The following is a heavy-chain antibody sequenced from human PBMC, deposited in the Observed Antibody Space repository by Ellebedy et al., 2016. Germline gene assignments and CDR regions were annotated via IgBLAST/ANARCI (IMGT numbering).Heavy chain of an antibody. CDR1: GGSISSSSYY. J-gene: IGHJ6*02. Sequence: SETLSLTXTVSGGSISSSSYYWGWIRQPPGKGLEWIGSIYYSGSTYYNPSLKSRVTISVDTSKNQFSLQLNSVTPEDTAVYYCARSPIVATITGHYYYYYGMDVWGQGTTVTVSS. D-gene: IGHD5-12*01. CDR3: ARSPIVATITGHYYYYYGMDV. V-gene: IGHV4-39*01. CDR2: IYYSGST.